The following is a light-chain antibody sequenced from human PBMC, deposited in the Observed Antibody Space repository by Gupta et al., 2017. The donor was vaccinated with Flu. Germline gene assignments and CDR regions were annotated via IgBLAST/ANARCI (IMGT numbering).Light chain of an antibody. J-gene: IGLJ3*02. CDR2: DVS. CDR3: CSYAGSSWV. Sequence: QSVTTSCTGTSNDVGGFNYVSWYQQHPGKAPKLMIYDVSKRPSGVPDRFSGSKSGNTASLTISGLQTEDEADYYCCSYAGSSWVFGGGTKLTVL. CDR1: SNDVGGFNY. V-gene: IGLV2-11*01.